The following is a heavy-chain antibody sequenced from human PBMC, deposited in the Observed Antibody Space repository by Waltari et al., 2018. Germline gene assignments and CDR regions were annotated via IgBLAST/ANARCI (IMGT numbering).Heavy chain of an antibody. V-gene: IGHV4-4*02. CDR1: GGSLSSHNW. D-gene: IGHD3-22*01. CDR2: IYHSGST. Sequence: QVQLQESGPGLVTPSGTLSLTCAVSGGSLSSHNWWSWVRQPPGKGLEWIGEIYHSGSTNYNPSLKSRVTISVDKSKNQFSLKLSSVTATDTAVYYCARDACDSSGYCLDYWGQGTLVTVSS. CDR3: ARDACDSSGYCLDY. J-gene: IGHJ4*02.